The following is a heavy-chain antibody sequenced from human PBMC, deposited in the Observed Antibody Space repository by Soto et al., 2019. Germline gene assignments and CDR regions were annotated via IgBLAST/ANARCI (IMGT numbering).Heavy chain of an antibody. J-gene: IGHJ6*02. CDR2: IDPSGGST. CDR1: GYTFTSNY. CDR3: AALTYSLSSYYYYGMDV. D-gene: IGHD5-18*01. Sequence: ASVKVSCKASGYTFTSNYIHWVRQAPGQGLEWMGIIDPSGGSTNYAQKFQERVTITRDMSTSTAYMELSSLRSEDTAVYYCAALTYSLSSYYYYGMDVWGQGTTVTVSS. V-gene: IGHV1-46*01.